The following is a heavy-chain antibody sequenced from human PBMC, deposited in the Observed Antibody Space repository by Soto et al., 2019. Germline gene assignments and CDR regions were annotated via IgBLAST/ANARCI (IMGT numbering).Heavy chain of an antibody. CDR2: ISAYNGNT. CDR1: GYTFTRYG. J-gene: IGHJ6*02. V-gene: IGHV1-18*01. D-gene: IGHD6-6*01. Sequence: GASVKVSCKASGYTFTRYGISWVRQAPGQGLEWMGWISAYNGNTNYAQKLQGRVTMTTDTSTSTAYMELRSLRSDDTAVYYCARARGRWSSSWYYYGMDVWGQGTTVTSP. CDR3: ARARGRWSSSWYYYGMDV.